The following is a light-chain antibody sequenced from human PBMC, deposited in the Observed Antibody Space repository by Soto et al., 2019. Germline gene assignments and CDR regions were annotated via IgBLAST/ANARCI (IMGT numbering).Light chain of an antibody. CDR2: GAS. CDR3: QQYNNWPPWT. CDR1: QGVSSN. V-gene: IGKV3-15*01. Sequence: EILMTQSPATLSVSPGERATLSCRASQGVSSNIAWYQQKPGQAPRLLIYGASTRATRIPGRFSGSGSGTEFTLTISSLQSEDYAVYYCQQYNNWPPWTFGQGTKVEIK. J-gene: IGKJ1*01.